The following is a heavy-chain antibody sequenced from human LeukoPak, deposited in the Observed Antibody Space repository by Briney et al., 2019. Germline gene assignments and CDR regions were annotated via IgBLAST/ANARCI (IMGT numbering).Heavy chain of an antibody. CDR2: IYYSGST. J-gene: IGHJ4*02. D-gene: IGHD6-6*01. CDR1: GGSISSYY. V-gene: IGHV4-59*01. CDR3: ARATWQLAFFDY. Sequence: TSETLSLTCTVSGGSISSYYWSWIRQPPGKGLEWIGYIYYSGSTNYNPSLKSRVTISVDTSKNQFSLKLSSVTAADTAVYYCARATWQLAFFDYWGQGTLVTVSS.